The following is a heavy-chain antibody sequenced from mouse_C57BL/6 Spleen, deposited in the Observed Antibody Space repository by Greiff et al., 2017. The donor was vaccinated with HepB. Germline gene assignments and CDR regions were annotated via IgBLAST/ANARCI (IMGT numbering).Heavy chain of an antibody. J-gene: IGHJ4*01. V-gene: IGHV1-64*01. CDR1: GYTFTSYW. CDR2: IHPNSGST. CDR3: AREDDYYAMDY. Sequence: QVQLKQPGAELVKPGASVKLSCKASGYTFTSYWMHWVKQRPGQGLEWIGMIHPNSGSTNYNEKFKSKATLTVDKSSSTAYMQLSSLTSEDSAVYYCAREDDYYAMDYWGKGTSVTVSS.